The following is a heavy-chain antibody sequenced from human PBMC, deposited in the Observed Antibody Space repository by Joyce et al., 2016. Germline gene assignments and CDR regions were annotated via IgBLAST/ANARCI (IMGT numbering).Heavy chain of an antibody. CDR1: GFSFSSYD. CDR3: ASAAVRGVMVGWFDP. J-gene: IGHJ5*02. D-gene: IGHD3-10*01. CDR2: ISSSSSYI. V-gene: IGHV3-21*06. Sequence: EVQLVESGGGLVKRGGYLRLSCAASGFSFSSYDMKWVRKGPGKGREWVSSISSSSSYIYYADSVKGRFTISRDNAKNSLFLQMNSLRAEDTAVYYCASAAVRGVMVGWFDPWGQGTLVTVSS.